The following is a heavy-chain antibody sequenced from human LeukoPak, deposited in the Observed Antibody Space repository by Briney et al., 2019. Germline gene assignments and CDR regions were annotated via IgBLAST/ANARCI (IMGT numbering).Heavy chain of an antibody. V-gene: IGHV3-43*01. D-gene: IGHD3-16*01. CDR2: INRGGSTT. J-gene: IGHJ4*02. CDR3: AKDIRPRNMLDYDYVWGNLDY. Sequence: PGGSLRLSCEGSGFTFDDYTMHWVRQAPGKGLEWVSLINRGGSTTVYAESVKGRFTISRDNSKNSLYLQMNSLRPEDTALYYCAKDIRPRNMLDYDYVWGNLDYWGQGTLVTVSS. CDR1: GFTFDDYT.